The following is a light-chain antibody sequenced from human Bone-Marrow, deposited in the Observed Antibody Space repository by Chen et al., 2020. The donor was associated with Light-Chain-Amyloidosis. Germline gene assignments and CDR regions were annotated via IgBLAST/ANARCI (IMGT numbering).Light chain of an antibody. Sequence: SYVLTQPSSVSVAPGQTATIACGGNNIGSTSVHWYQQTPGQAPLLVVYDDSDRPSGIPERWSGANSGNTATLTLSRVEAGDEAGYYCQVWDRSRDRPVFGGGTKLTVL. CDR2: DDS. J-gene: IGLJ3*02. CDR3: QVWDRSRDRPV. CDR1: NIGSTS. V-gene: IGLV3-21*02.